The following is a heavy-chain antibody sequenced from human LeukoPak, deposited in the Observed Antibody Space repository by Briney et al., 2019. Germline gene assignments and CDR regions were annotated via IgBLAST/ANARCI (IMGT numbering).Heavy chain of an antibody. V-gene: IGHV4-59*08. J-gene: IGHJ4*02. Sequence: SETLSLTCTVSSGSISSYYWSWIRQPPGKGLEWIGYIYYSGSTNYNPSLKSRVTISVDTSKNQFSLKLSSVTAADTAVYYCARGGDILTGYTDYWGQGTLVTVSS. CDR1: SGSISSYY. CDR2: IYYSGST. D-gene: IGHD3-9*01. CDR3: ARGGDILTGYTDY.